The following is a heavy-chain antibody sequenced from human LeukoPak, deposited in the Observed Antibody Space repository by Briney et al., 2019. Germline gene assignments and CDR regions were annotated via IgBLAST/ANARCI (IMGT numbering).Heavy chain of an antibody. CDR3: ATLPYDSSGYWAYFDN. V-gene: IGHV3-23*01. Sequence: GGSLRLSCAASGFSFTNYAMSWVRQAAGKGLEWVSGIGGSGGNTYYADSVKGRFTISGDSSKNVLYPQMNSLRAEDTAVYYCATLPYDSSGYWAYFDNWGQGTLVTVSS. CDR1: GFSFTNYA. CDR2: IGGSGGNT. J-gene: IGHJ4*02. D-gene: IGHD3-22*01.